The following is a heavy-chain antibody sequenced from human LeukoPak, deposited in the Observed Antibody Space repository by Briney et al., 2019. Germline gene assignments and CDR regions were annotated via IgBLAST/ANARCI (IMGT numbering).Heavy chain of an antibody. J-gene: IGHJ4*02. V-gene: IGHV3-21*01. CDR3: ARGSYSSTWSPIDY. Sequence: PGGSLRLSCAASGFTFSTYSMNWVRQAPGKGLEWVSSISSTSSYIYSADPVKGRFTISRDNAKNLLFLQMNSLRAEDTAVYYCARGSYSSTWSPIDYWGQGTLVTVSS. CDR2: ISSTSSYI. D-gene: IGHD6-13*01. CDR1: GFTFSTYS.